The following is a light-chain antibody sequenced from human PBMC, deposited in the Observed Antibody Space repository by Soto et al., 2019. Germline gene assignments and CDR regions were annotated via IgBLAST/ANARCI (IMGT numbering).Light chain of an antibody. J-gene: IGLJ2*01. CDR3: CSYAGSSTVV. CDR1: SSDIGDYNY. V-gene: IGLV2-23*01. Sequence: QSVLTQPASVSGSPGQSITISCTGTSSDIGDYNYVSWYQQRPGKAPKLMIYEGSKRPSGVSNRFSGSKSGNTASLTISGLQAEDEADYYCCSYAGSSTVVFGGGTKLTVL. CDR2: EGS.